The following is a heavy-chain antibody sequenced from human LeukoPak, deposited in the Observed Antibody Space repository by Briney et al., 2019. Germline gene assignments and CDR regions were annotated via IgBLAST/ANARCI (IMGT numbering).Heavy chain of an antibody. D-gene: IGHD2-2*01. Sequence: PGGSLRLSCAAAGFIFSSYWMSWVRQAPGKGLEWVANIKEDGSEKYYEDSVKGRFTISRDNAKNSLYLQTNSLRAEDTAVYYCARRALRYCSSTSCPAQYYGVDVWGKGTTVTVSS. CDR1: GFIFSSYW. J-gene: IGHJ6*04. CDR3: ARRALRYCSSTSCPAQYYGVDV. CDR2: IKEDGSEK. V-gene: IGHV3-7*03.